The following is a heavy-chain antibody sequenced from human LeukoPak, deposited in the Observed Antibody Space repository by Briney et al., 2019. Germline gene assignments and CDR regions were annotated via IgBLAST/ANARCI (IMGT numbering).Heavy chain of an antibody. V-gene: IGHV3-7*03. D-gene: IGHD6-13*01. Sequence: GGSLRLSCAASGFPFSSYSMTWVRQAPGKRLEWVANIKPDGTTKFYVDSVKGRFTISRDNALNSLYLQMNSLRAEDTAIYYCARSIPYGTTWCGRSDYWGQGTLVTVSS. CDR2: IKPDGTTK. CDR3: ARSIPYGTTWCGRSDY. J-gene: IGHJ4*02. CDR1: GFPFSSYS.